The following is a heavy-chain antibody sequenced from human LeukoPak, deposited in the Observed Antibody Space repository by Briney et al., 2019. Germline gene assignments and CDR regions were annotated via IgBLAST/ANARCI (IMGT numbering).Heavy chain of an antibody. J-gene: IGHJ4*02. V-gene: IGHV3-23*01. D-gene: IGHD3-10*01. Sequence: GGSLRLSCAASGFTFSSYSMTWVRPAPGKGLQWVSTLSGSGGSTYYTDSVKGRFTISRDNSKNTLYLQMNSLRAEDTAIYYCAKRAFGENFFDFWGQGDLVTVSS. CDR3: AKRAFGENFFDF. CDR1: GFTFSSYS. CDR2: LSGSGGST.